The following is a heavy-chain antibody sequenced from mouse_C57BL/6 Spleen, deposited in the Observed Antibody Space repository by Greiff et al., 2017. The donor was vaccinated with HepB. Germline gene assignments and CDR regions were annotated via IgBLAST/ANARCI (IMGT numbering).Heavy chain of an antibody. CDR1: GYAFTNYL. CDR2: INPGSGGT. J-gene: IGHJ2*01. CDR3: ARESYDYEGYFDY. Sequence: VQLQQSGAELVRPGTSVKVSCKASGYAFTNYLIEWVKQRPGQGLEWIGVINPGSGGTNYNEKFKGKATLTADKSSSTAYMQLSSLTSEDSAVYFCARESYDYEGYFDYWGQGTTLTVSS. D-gene: IGHD2-4*01. V-gene: IGHV1-54*01.